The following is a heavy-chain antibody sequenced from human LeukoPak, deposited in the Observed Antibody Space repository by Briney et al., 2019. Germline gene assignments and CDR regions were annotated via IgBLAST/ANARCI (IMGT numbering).Heavy chain of an antibody. V-gene: IGHV3-7*04. CDR1: VLTFSNYW. CDR3: ARNYGGNSAV. J-gene: IGHJ4*02. Sequence: GGSLRLSCAASVLTFSNYWMSWVRQAPGKGMEWVANIRQDGSEKYYVDSVKGRFTISRDDAKNSLYLQMNSLRAEDTAVYYCARNYGGNSAVWGQRTLVTVSS. CDR2: IRQDGSEK. D-gene: IGHD4-23*01.